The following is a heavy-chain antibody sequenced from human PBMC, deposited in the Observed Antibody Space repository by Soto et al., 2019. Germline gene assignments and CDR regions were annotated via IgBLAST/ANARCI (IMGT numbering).Heavy chain of an antibody. D-gene: IGHD5-12*01. CDR2: ISSSSSYI. V-gene: IGHV3-21*01. CDR1: GFTFSSYS. J-gene: IGHJ6*02. Sequence: EVQLVESGGGLVQPGGSLRLSCAASGFTFSSYSMNWVRQAPGKGLEWVSSISSSSSYIYYADSVKGRFTISRDNAKNSLYLQMNSLRAEDTAVYYCARDMVATTPRQGYYGMDVWGQGTTVTVSS. CDR3: ARDMVATTPRQGYYGMDV.